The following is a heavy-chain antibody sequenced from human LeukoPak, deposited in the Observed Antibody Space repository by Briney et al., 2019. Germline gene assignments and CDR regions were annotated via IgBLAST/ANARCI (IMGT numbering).Heavy chain of an antibody. CDR1: GGSISSSSYY. D-gene: IGHD5-18*01. CDR3: ARDDKYGLHNFDY. Sequence: SETLSLTCTVSGGSISSSSYYWGWIRQPPGKGLEWIGSIYHSGSTYYNPSLKSRVTISVDTSKNQFSLKLSSVTAADTAVYYCARDDKYGLHNFDYWGQGTLVTVSS. V-gene: IGHV4-39*07. J-gene: IGHJ4*02. CDR2: IYHSGST.